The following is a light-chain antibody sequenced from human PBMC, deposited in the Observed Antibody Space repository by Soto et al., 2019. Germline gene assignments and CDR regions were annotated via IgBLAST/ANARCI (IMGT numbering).Light chain of an antibody. J-gene: IGLJ3*02. Sequence: QSVLTQPPSVSGAPGQRIIISCTGRSSNIGAGFDVHWYQQLPGTSPKLLIFGNVNRPSGVPDRFSGAKSGTAASLAITGLQAEDEADYFCQSYDNSLRGGAFGGGTKLTVL. CDR1: SSNIGAGFD. CDR2: GNV. V-gene: IGLV1-40*01. CDR3: QSYDNSLRGGA.